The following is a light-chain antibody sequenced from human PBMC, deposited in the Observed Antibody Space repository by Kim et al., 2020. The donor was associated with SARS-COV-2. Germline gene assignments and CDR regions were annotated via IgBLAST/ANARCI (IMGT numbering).Light chain of an antibody. CDR1: TGAVTSGHS. V-gene: IGLV7-46*01. CDR3: LLSFSDARPGV. CDR2: DTS. Sequence: QAVVTQEPSLTVSPGGTVTLTCGSSTGAVTSGHSPYWFQQKPGQAPRTLIYDTSNKHSWTPARFSGSLLGGKAALTLSGAQPEDEAEYYCLLSFSDARPGVCGGGTQLTVL. J-gene: IGLJ3*02.